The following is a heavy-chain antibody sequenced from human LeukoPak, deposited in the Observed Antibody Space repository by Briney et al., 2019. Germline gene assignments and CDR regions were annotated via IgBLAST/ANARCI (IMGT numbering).Heavy chain of an antibody. Sequence: SETLSLTCTVSGGSISSSSYYWGWIRQPPGKGLEWIGNIYYSGSTYYNPSLKSRVTISVDTSKNQFSLKLSSVTAADTAVYYCARDDSSSLGVDYWGQGTLVTVSS. CDR2: IYYSGST. D-gene: IGHD6-6*01. CDR3: ARDDSSSLGVDY. CDR1: GGSISSSSYY. V-gene: IGHV4-39*07. J-gene: IGHJ4*02.